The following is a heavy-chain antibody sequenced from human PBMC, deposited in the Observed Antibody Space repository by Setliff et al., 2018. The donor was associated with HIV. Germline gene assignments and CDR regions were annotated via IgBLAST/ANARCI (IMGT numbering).Heavy chain of an antibody. CDR3: ASFRGTGTTRSLDHFDY. CDR1: GYTFTGYY. Sequence: VASVKVSCKASGYTFTGYYIHWVRQAPGQGLEWLGWINPNTGDTNYAQRCQGRVTMTSDTSISTAYMELGRLTYDDTAVYYCASFRGTGTTRSLDHFDYWGQGTLVTVSS. D-gene: IGHD1-1*01. V-gene: IGHV1-2*02. J-gene: IGHJ4*02. CDR2: INPNTGDT.